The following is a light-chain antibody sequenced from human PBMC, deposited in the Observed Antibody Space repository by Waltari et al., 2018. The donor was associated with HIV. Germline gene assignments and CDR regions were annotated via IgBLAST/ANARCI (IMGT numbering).Light chain of an antibody. CDR2: DAS. V-gene: IGKV3-11*01. J-gene: IGKJ4*01. CDR1: QSVSNY. CDR3: QQRSNWPPLT. Sequence: EIVLTQSPATLSLSPGERATLSCRASQSVSNYLAWYQQKPGQPPRLLIYDASNRATGIPARFSGSGSGTDFTLTSSSLEPEDSAVYYCQQRSNWPPLTFGGGTKVEI.